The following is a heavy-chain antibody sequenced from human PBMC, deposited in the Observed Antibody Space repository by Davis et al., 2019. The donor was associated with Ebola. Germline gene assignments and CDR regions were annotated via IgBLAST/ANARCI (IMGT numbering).Heavy chain of an antibody. CDR3: ARWGNYYGSGSYYHPWWFDP. J-gene: IGHJ5*02. CDR2: IHWNGGST. CDR1: GFTFDDYG. V-gene: IGHV3-20*04. D-gene: IGHD3-10*01. Sequence: GESLKISCAASGFTFDDYGMSWVRQAPGKGLEWVSGIHWNGGSTGYADSVKGRFTISRDNAKNSLYLQMNSLRAEDTALYYCARWGNYYGSGSYYHPWWFDPWGQGTLVTVSS.